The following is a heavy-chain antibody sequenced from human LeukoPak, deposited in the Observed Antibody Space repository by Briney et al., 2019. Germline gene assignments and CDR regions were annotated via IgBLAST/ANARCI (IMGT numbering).Heavy chain of an antibody. Sequence: PGGSLRLSCAASGFTFSSYGMNWVRQAPGKGLEWVSYISSSGSTIYYADSVKGRFTISRDNAKNSLYLQMNSLRAEDTAVYYCARERSYCSGGSCFNWFDPWGQGTLVTVSS. V-gene: IGHV3-48*03. J-gene: IGHJ5*02. D-gene: IGHD2-15*01. CDR1: GFTFSSYG. CDR3: ARERSYCSGGSCFNWFDP. CDR2: ISSSGSTI.